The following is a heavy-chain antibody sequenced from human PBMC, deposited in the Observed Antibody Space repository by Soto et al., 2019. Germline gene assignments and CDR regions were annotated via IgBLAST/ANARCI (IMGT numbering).Heavy chain of an antibody. D-gene: IGHD5-12*01. V-gene: IGHV1-69*06. CDR1: GGTFSSYA. CDR2: IIPIFGTA. Sequence: QVQLVQSGAEVKKPGSSVKVSCKASGGTFSSYAISWVRQAPGQGLEWMGGIIPIFGTANYAQKFQGRVTITADKSTSTAYMELSSLRSEDTAVYYCAGSDSGYAPYYYGMDVWGQGTTVTVSS. J-gene: IGHJ6*02. CDR3: AGSDSGYAPYYYGMDV.